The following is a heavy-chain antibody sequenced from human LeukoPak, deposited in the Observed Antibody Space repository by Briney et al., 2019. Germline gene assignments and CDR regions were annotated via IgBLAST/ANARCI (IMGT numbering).Heavy chain of an antibody. CDR3: ARADDYGDQNGGAFDI. D-gene: IGHD4-17*01. CDR2: IYYSGST. CDR1: GGSISSGDYY. V-gene: IGHV4-30-4*01. J-gene: IGHJ3*02. Sequence: PSETLSLTCTVSGGSISSGDYYWSWLRQPPGKGLEWIGYIYYSGSTYYNPSLKSRVTISVDTSKNQFSLKLSSVTAADTAVYYCARADDYGDQNGGAFDIWGQGTMVTVSS.